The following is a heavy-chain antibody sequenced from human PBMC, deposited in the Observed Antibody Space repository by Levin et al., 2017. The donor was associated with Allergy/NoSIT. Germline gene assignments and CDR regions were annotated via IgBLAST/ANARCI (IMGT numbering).Heavy chain of an antibody. Sequence: GASVKVSCAASGFTFSSYWMHWVRQAPGKGLVWVSRLNSDGSSTSYADSVKGRFTISRDNAKNILYLQMNSLRAEDTAVYYCVKDLGTRNWYFDLWGRGALVTVSS. D-gene: IGHD3-16*01. CDR2: LNSDGSST. CDR1: GFTFSSYW. J-gene: IGHJ2*01. CDR3: VKDLGTRNWYFDL. V-gene: IGHV3-74*01.